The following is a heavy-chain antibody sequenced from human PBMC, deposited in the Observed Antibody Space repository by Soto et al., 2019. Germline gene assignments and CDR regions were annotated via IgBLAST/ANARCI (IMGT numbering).Heavy chain of an antibody. CDR1: GYTFTSYG. CDR3: AQDSRGSWYAP. V-gene: IGHV1-18*01. CDR2: LSAYNGNT. J-gene: IGHJ5*02. D-gene: IGHD6-25*01. Sequence: QVQLVQSGAEVKKPGASVKVSCKASGYTFTSYGISWVRQAPGQGLEWMGWLSAYNGNTNYAQKLQGRVTMTTDTSTKPAYIELRSLTAAHTAVYHRAQDSRGSWYAPCGQGTLVTVSS.